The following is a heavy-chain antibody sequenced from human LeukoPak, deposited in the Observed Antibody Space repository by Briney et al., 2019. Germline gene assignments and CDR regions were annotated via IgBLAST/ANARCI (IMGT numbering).Heavy chain of an antibody. V-gene: IGHV4-59*01. D-gene: IGHD6-13*01. CDR3: ASIAAAGPPLFDY. CDR2: IYYSGST. J-gene: IGHJ4*02. CDR1: GGSISSYY. Sequence: PSETLSLTCTVSGGSISSYYWSWIRQPPGKGLEWIGYIYYSGSTNYNPSLKSRVTISVDTSKNQFSLKLSSATAADTAVYYCASIAAAGPPLFDYWGQGTLVTVSS.